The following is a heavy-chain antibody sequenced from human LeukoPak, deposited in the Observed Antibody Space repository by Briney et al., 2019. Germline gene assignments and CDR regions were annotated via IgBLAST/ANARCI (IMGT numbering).Heavy chain of an antibody. CDR3: AKEEGIKRGTNFDS. CDR1: GFTFSSYA. Sequence: GGSLRLSCAASGFTFSSYALHWVRQAPGKGLEWVAVISYDGSNTYYADSVKGRFTISRDKSKNTLYLEMNSLRAEDTAVYYCAKEEGIKRGTNFDSWGQGSLVTVSS. D-gene: IGHD1-7*01. J-gene: IGHJ4*02. V-gene: IGHV3-30*04. CDR2: ISYDGSNT.